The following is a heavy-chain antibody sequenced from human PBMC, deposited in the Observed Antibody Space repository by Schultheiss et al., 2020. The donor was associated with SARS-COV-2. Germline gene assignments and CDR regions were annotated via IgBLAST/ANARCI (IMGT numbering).Heavy chain of an antibody. CDR1: GFTVSSNY. CDR3: AKALGYCSGGSCYDFEYYYYGMDV. V-gene: IGHV3-23*01. Sequence: GESLKISCAASGFTVSSNYMSWVRQAPGKGLEWVSAISGSGGSTYYADSVKGRFTISRDNSKNTLYLQMNSLRAEDTAVYYCAKALGYCSGGSCYDFEYYYYGMDVWGQGTTVTVSS. J-gene: IGHJ6*02. D-gene: IGHD2-15*01. CDR2: ISGSGGST.